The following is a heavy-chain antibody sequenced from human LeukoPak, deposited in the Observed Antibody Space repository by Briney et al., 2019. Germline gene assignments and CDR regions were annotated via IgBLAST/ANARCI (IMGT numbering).Heavy chain of an antibody. CDR3: ARDSGDSSGYYPGY. V-gene: IGHV3-33*08. CDR2: IWHDGNNK. CDR1: GFTFSSYA. J-gene: IGHJ4*02. Sequence: GGSLRLSCAASGFTFSSYAMHWVRQAPGKGLEWVAAIWHDGNNKYYVDSVKGRFTISRDNSKNTVYLQMNSLRVEDTAVYYCARDSGDSSGYYPGYWGQGTLVTASS. D-gene: IGHD3-22*01.